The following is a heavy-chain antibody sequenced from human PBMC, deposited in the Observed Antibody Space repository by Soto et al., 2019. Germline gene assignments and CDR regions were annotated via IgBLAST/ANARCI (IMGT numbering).Heavy chain of an antibody. CDR3: ARHKSGSDWLDP. V-gene: IGHV4-39*01. CDR2: MFYSGAT. J-gene: IGHJ5*02. D-gene: IGHD2-15*01. CDR1: GGSISDISYC. Sequence: SESLSLTCTVSGGSISDISYCWGWIRQPPGKGLQWIGCMFYSGATYYNPSLKNRVTLSVATSNNEFSLKLVSVTAPDTAVYYCARHKSGSDWLDPWGQGTLVTVSS.